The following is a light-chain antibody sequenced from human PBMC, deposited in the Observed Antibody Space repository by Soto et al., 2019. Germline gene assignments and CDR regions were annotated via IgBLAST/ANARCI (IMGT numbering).Light chain of an antibody. CDR2: IDD. CDR1: TSNIAGNT. V-gene: IGLV1-44*01. Sequence: QSVLTQPPSLSGTPGQRVTISCSGSTSNIAGNTVHWYQHLPETAPKLLIYIDDQRPSGVPDRFSGSKSGTTAPLAISGVQSGDEADYFCPKWDDRLDAAVFGGGTQLTVL. J-gene: IGLJ7*01. CDR3: PKWDDRLDAAV.